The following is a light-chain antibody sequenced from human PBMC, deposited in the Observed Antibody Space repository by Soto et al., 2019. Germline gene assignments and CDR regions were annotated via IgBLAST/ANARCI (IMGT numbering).Light chain of an antibody. CDR1: QSVSSSY. V-gene: IGKV3-20*01. CDR2: GAS. J-gene: IGKJ4*01. Sequence: EIVLTQSPGTLSLSPGERATLSCRASQSVSSSYLAWYQQKPGQAPRLLIYGASSRATGIPDRFSGSGSGTDFTLTISRLEPEDVAVYYCQQYGSSPPTVGGETKVEIK. CDR3: QQYGSSPPT.